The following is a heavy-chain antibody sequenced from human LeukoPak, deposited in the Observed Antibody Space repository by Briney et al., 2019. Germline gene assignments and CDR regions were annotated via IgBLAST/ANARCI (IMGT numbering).Heavy chain of an antibody. CDR1: GYTLTELS. CDR2: FDPEDGET. J-gene: IGHJ4*02. V-gene: IGHV1-24*01. D-gene: IGHD6-19*01. Sequence: ASVKVSCKVSGYTLTELSMHWVRQAPGKGLEWMGGFDPEDGETIYAQKFQGRVTMTEDTSTDTAYMELSSLRSEDTAVYYCATDHEYSSGWYVFENWGQGTLVTVSS. CDR3: ATDHEYSSGWYVFEN.